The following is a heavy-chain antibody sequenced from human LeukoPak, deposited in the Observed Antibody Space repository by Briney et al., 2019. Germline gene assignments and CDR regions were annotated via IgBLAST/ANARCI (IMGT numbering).Heavy chain of an antibody. J-gene: IGHJ4*02. Sequence: PGRSLRLSCAASGFTFRSYAIHWVRQAPGKGLEWVAFISYDGNTNYYADSVRGRFIISRDNSKNTVYLQMNSLRTEDMALYYCVRDLSTHYSFECWGQGALVTVSS. CDR1: GFTFRSYA. CDR2: ISYDGNTN. CDR3: VRDLSTHYSFEC. V-gene: IGHV3-30-3*01. D-gene: IGHD2/OR15-2a*01.